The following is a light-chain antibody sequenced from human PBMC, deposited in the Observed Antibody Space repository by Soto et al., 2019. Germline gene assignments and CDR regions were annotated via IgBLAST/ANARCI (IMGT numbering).Light chain of an antibody. CDR1: SSDVGGYNF. J-gene: IGLJ2*01. CDR2: DVT. Sequence: QSALTQPPSASGSPGQLVTISCTGTSSDVGGYNFVSWYQQHPGKAPKLMIYDVTERPSGVPDRFSGSKSGNTASLTVSGLQGEDEADYYCTSYAGSNIPVLFGGGTKLTVL. V-gene: IGLV2-8*01. CDR3: TSYAGSNIPVL.